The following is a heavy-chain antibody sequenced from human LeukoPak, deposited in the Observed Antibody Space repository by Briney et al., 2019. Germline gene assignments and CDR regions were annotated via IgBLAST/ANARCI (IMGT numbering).Heavy chain of an antibody. V-gene: IGHV3-7*01. D-gene: IGHD2-2*01. Sequence: GGSLRLSCAASGFTFSSYWMSWVRQAPGKGLEWVANIKQDGSEKYYVDSVKGRFTISRDNAKNSLYLQMNSLRAEDTAVYYCASGGYYSSTSCLTENDYWGQGTLVTVSS. CDR3: ASGGYYSSTSCLTENDY. CDR1: GFTFSSYW. CDR2: IKQDGSEK. J-gene: IGHJ4*02.